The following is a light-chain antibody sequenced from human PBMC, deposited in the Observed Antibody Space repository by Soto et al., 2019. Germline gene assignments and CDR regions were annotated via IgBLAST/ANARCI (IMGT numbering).Light chain of an antibody. V-gene: IGKV1-39*01. CDR2: AAS. Sequence: DIQMNQSPTSLSASVGDRVTITCRASQSISSYLNWYQQKPGKAPKLLIYAASSLQSGVPSRFSGSGSGTEFTLTISSLQPDDFATYYCQQYNSYPLTFGGGTKV. J-gene: IGKJ4*01. CDR1: QSISSY. CDR3: QQYNSYPLT.